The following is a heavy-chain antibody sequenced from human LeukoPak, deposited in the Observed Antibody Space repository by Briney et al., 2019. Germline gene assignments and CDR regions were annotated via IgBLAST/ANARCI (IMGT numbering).Heavy chain of an antibody. CDR1: GYTFTSFD. CDR3: ARNEYATGWFDH. J-gene: IGHJ5*02. D-gene: IGHD2-2*01. CDR2: MTPNSGQT. V-gene: IGHV1-8*01. Sequence: GSVRVSCTASGYTFTSFDINWVRQAPGQGLEWLGWMTPNSGQTGYAQKFQGRVTLTRDTSTSTAYMELSSLTSGDTAVYYCARNEYATGWFDHWGQGTVVTVSS.